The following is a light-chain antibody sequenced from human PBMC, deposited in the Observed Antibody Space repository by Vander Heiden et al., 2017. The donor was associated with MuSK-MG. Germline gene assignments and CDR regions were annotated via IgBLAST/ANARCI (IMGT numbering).Light chain of an antibody. Sequence: EIVLTQSPGTLSLSPGERATLSCRASQSVSRSYLGWYQQKPGQAPRLLIYGASSRATGIPDRFSGSGSGTDFTLTISRLEPEDFAVYYCQEDGSSRTFGQGTKVEIQ. J-gene: IGKJ1*01. V-gene: IGKV3-20*01. CDR3: QEDGSSRT. CDR2: GAS. CDR1: QSVSRSY.